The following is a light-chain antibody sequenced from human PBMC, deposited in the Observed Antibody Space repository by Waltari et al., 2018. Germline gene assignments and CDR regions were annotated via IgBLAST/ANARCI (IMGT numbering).Light chain of an antibody. Sequence: QVTSYASSLSASVGGRATSTCRANQGIGTPLAWYQQSPGKAPRLLLYTASRLATGVPSRFSGSASGAAFTLTINNLQPEDFATYYCQQYYTTPYTFGLGTKLEIK. CDR1: QGIGTP. CDR2: TAS. CDR3: QQYYTTPYT. J-gene: IGKJ2*01. V-gene: IGKV1-NL1*01.